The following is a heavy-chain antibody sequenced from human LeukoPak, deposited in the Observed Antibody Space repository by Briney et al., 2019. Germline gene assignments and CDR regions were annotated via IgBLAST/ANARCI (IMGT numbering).Heavy chain of an antibody. V-gene: IGHV1-8*01. CDR2: MNPNSGNT. CDR1: GYTFTSYD. CDR3: ARQLGYCSSTSCHGANDY. D-gene: IGHD2-2*01. Sequence: ASVKVSFKASGYTFTSYDINWVRQATGQGLEWMGWMNPNSGNTGYAQKFQGRVTMTRNTSISTAYMELSSLRSEDTAVYYCARQLGYCSSTSCHGANDYWGQGTLVTVSS. J-gene: IGHJ4*02.